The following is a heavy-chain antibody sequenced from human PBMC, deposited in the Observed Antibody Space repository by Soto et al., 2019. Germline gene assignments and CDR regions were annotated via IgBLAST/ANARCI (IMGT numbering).Heavy chain of an antibody. Sequence: GGSLRLSCAASGFTFDDYAMHWVRQAPGKGLEWVSGISWNSGSIGYADSVKGRFTISRDNAKNSLYLQMNSLRAEDTALYYCAKDSGSGQPTYYYGSGSQGAFDIWGQGTMVTVSS. D-gene: IGHD3-10*01. CDR1: GFTFDDYA. CDR3: AKDSGSGQPTYYYGSGSQGAFDI. J-gene: IGHJ3*02. V-gene: IGHV3-9*01. CDR2: ISWNSGSI.